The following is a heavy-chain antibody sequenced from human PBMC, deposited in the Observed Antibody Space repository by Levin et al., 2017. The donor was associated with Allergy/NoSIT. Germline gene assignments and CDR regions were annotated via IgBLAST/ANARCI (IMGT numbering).Heavy chain of an antibody. CDR3: ARGHKGGRGIAAAEFDP. V-gene: IGHV4-39*07. D-gene: IGHD6-13*01. Sequence: SETLSLTCTVSGVSISSSDYYWGWIRQPPGKGLEWIGSIYSSGSAYYNPSLKSRVTISIDTSKNQFSLKLSSVTAADTAVYFCARGHKGGRGIAAAEFDPWGQGALVTVSS. J-gene: IGHJ5*02. CDR2: IYSSGSA. CDR1: GVSISSSDYY.